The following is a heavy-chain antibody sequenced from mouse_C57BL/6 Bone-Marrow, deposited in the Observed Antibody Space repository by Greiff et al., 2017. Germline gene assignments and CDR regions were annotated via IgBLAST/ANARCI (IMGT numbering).Heavy chain of an antibody. CDR2: IYPRSGNT. D-gene: IGHD1-1*01. J-gene: IGHJ4*01. CDR3: AGDYYGSSFYYYAMDY. V-gene: IGHV1-81*01. Sequence: VQLQQSGAELARPGASVKLSCKASGYTFTSYGISWVKQRTGQGLEWIGEIYPRSGNTYYNEKFKGKATLTADKSSSTAYMELRSLTSEDSAVYFCAGDYYGSSFYYYAMDYWGQGTSVTVSS. CDR1: GYTFTSYG.